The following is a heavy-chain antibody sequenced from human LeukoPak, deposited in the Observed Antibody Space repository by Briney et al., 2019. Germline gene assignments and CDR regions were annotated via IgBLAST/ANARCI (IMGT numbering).Heavy chain of an antibody. CDR2: IKTKPAGGTT. D-gene: IGHD3-16*01. Sequence: PGGSLRLSCAASGFTFTNADMTWVRQAPGKGLEWVGRIKTKPAGGTTDSAAPVKGRFTISRDDSKNTFYLQMNSLKTEDTAVYYCTTSLYSGYDWGSDYWGQGTLVTVS. V-gene: IGHV3-15*01. CDR1: GFTFTNAD. CDR3: TTSLYSGYDWGSDY. J-gene: IGHJ4*02.